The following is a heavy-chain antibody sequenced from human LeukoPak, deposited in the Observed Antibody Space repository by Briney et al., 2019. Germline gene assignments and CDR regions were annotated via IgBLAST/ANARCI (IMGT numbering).Heavy chain of an antibody. J-gene: IGHJ6*02. CDR2: VNRDGSET. CDR1: GFALSSHW. CDR3: ARNNGMDV. V-gene: IGHV3-7*03. Sequence: GGSLRLSCAASGFALSSHWMTWVRQVPGRGPEWVANVNRDGSETYYPDSVKGRFTISKDNAKNSLYLQMNSPRAEDTALYHCARNNGMDVWGQGTTVIVSS.